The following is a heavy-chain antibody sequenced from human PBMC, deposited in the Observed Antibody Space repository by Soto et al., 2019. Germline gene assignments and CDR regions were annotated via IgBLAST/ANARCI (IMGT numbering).Heavy chain of an antibody. V-gene: IGHV1-2*04. CDR3: ARDVVGTAGYYYYGMDV. D-gene: IGHD1-26*01. CDR1: GYTFTGYY. J-gene: IGHJ6*02. CDR2: INPNSGGT. Sequence: ASVKVSCKASGYTFTGYYMHWVRQAPGQGLEWMGWINPNSGGTNYAQKFQGWVTMTRDTSISTAYMELSRLRSDDTAVYYCARDVVGTAGYYYYGMDVWGQGTTVTVSS.